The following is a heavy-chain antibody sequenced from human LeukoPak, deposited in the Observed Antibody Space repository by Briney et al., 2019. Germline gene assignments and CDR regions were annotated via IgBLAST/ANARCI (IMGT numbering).Heavy chain of an antibody. V-gene: IGHV4-30-2*01. CDR2: IYHSGST. CDR3: ALGSYRYYYGMDV. Sequence: SSETLSLTCTVSGGSISSGGYSWSWIRQPPGKGLEWIGYIYHSGSTYYNPSLKSRVTISVDRSKNQFSLKLSSVTAADTAVYYCALGSYRYYYGMDVWGQGTTVTVSS. CDR1: GGSISSGGYS. D-gene: IGHD3-16*02. J-gene: IGHJ6*02.